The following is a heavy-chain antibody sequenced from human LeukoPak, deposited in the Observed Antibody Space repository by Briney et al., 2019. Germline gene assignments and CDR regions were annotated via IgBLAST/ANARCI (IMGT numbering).Heavy chain of an antibody. D-gene: IGHD5-24*01. Sequence: GGSLRLSCAASGFTFSDYYMSWIRQAPGKGLEWVSYISSSSSYTNYAVSVKGRFTISRDNSKNTLYLQMNSLRAEDTAVYYCAKVGRDGYNNLLVYFDYWGQGTLVTVSS. J-gene: IGHJ4*02. CDR2: ISSSSSYT. CDR3: AKVGRDGYNNLLVYFDY. CDR1: GFTFSDYY. V-gene: IGHV3-11*06.